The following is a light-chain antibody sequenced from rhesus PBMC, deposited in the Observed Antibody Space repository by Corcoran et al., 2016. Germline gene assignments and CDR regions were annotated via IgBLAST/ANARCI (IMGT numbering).Light chain of an antibody. CDR2: KAS. J-gene: IGKJ4*01. CDR3: QQRNSYPLT. Sequence: DIQMTQSPSSLSASVGDRVTITCRSSQGIISYLAWYPQKQGKAPKLLISKASTLKSGVPSRFSGSGYGTDFTLTISSLQPEDFATYYCQQRNSYPLTFGGGTKVEIK. CDR1: QGIISY. V-gene: IGKV1-25*01.